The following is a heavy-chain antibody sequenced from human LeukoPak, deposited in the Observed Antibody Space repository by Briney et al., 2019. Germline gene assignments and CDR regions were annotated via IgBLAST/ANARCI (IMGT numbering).Heavy chain of an antibody. D-gene: IGHD2-2*01. Sequence: GGSLRLSCAASGFTSSDYYMNWIRQAPGKGLEWVSYISSGSGYTHYADSVKGRFTISRDNAKNSLYLQMNSLRAEDTAVYYCARVVPGAMSADYWGQGTLVTVSS. J-gene: IGHJ4*02. CDR1: GFTSSDYY. CDR2: ISSGSGYT. V-gene: IGHV3-11*05. CDR3: ARVVPGAMSADY.